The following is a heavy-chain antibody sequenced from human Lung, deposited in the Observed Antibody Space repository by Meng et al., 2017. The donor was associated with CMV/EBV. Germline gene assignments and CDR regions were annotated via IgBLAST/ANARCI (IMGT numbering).Heavy chain of an antibody. D-gene: IGHD3-3*01. CDR3: ARDNPYYDFWSGYYGYYFDY. V-gene: IGHV3-74*01. Sequence: GGSLRLXCAASGFTFSSYWMHWVRQAPGKGLVWVSRINSDGSSTSYADSVKGRFTISRDNAKNTLYLQMNSLRDEDTAVYYCARDNPYYDFWSGYYGYYFDYWGQGTXVTVAS. CDR2: INSDGSST. J-gene: IGHJ4*02. CDR1: GFTFSSYW.